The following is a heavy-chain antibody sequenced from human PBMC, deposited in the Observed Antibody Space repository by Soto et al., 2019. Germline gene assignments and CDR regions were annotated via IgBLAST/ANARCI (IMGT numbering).Heavy chain of an antibody. J-gene: IGHJ4*02. Sequence: QVQLQESGPGLVKPSETLSLTCTVSGGSISSYYWSWIRQPPGKGLEWIGYIYYSGSTNYNPSLKGRVTISVDASKNQSSLKLSAVTTADTAVYYCARRYGYSFDYWGQGTLVTVSS. CDR3: ARRYGYSFDY. D-gene: IGHD1-1*01. CDR2: IYYSGST. CDR1: GGSISSYY. V-gene: IGHV4-59*08.